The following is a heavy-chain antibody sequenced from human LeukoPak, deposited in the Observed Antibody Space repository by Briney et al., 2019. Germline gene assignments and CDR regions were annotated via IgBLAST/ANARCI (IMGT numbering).Heavy chain of an antibody. CDR3: AKDINDILTGYYYY. J-gene: IGHJ4*02. CDR1: GFTFSSYA. Sequence: GGSLRLSCAASGFTFSSYAMSWVRQAPGKGLEWFSAISGSGGSPYYADSVKGRFTISRDNSKNTLYLQINSLRAEDTAVYYCAKDINDILTGYYYYWGQGTLVTVSS. CDR2: ISGSGGSP. D-gene: IGHD3-9*01. V-gene: IGHV3-23*01.